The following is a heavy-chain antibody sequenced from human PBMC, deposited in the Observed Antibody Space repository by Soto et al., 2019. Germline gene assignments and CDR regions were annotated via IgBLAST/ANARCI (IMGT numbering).Heavy chain of an antibody. Sequence: GGSLRLSCAASGFTFSSFAMSWVRQAPGKGLEWVSYISSSGSSTHYADSVKGRFTISRDNAKNSLYLQMNSLRAEDTAVYYCARGGMHDFWSGPHDYWGQGTPVTVSS. CDR3: ARGGMHDFWSGPHDY. CDR2: ISSSGSST. J-gene: IGHJ4*02. CDR1: GFTFSSFA. V-gene: IGHV3-48*01. D-gene: IGHD3-3*01.